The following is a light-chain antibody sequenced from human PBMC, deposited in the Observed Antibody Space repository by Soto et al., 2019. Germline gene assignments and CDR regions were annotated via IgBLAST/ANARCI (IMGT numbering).Light chain of an antibody. V-gene: IGKV1-5*03. CDR1: QTISSW. CDR3: QQSYSTPLIT. J-gene: IGKJ5*01. CDR2: KAS. Sequence: DIQMTQSPSTLSASVGDRVTITCRASQTISSWLAWYQQKPGKAPKLLIYKASTLKSGVPSRFSGSGSGTDFTLTISSLQPEDFATYYCQQSYSTPLITFGQGTRLEIK.